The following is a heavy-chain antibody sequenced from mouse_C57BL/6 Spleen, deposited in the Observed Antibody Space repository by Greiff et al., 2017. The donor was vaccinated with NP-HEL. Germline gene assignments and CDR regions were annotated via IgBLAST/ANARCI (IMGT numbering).Heavy chain of an antibody. CDR1: GYTFTDYH. V-gene: IGHV1-18*01. D-gene: IGHD1-1*01. Sequence: EVQLQQSGPELVKPGASVKIPCKASGYTFTDYHMDWVKQSHGKSLEWIGDINPNNGGTIYNQKFKGKATLTVDKSSSTAYMELRSLTSEDTAVYYCARGTHYYGSSYDYAMDYWGQGTSVTVSS. CDR3: ARGTHYYGSSYDYAMDY. CDR2: INPNNGGT. J-gene: IGHJ4*01.